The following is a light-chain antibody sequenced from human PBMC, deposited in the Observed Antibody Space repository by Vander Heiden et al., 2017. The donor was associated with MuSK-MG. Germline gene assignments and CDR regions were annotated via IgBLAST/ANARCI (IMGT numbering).Light chain of an antibody. V-gene: IGLV3-1*01. CDR1: KLGDKY. CDR2: QDS. J-gene: IGLJ2*01. CDR3: QAWDSSSVV. Sequence: SYELTQPPSVSVSPGQTASITCSGDKLGDKYACWYQQKPDQSPVLVIYQDSKRPSGIPERFSGSNSGNTATLTISGTQAVDEAYYYCQAWDSSSVVFGGGTKLTVL.